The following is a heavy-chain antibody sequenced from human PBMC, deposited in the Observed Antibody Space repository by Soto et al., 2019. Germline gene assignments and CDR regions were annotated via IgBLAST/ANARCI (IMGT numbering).Heavy chain of an antibody. Sequence: GSLRLSCAASGFTFSSYAMHWVRQAPGKGLEWVAVISYDGSNKYYADSVKGRFTISRDNSKNTLYLQMNSLRAEDTAVYYCARVGSGRHWYFDLWGRGTLVTVSS. V-gene: IGHV3-30-3*01. CDR1: GFTFSSYA. CDR3: ARVGSGRHWYFDL. CDR2: ISYDGSNK. D-gene: IGHD1-26*01. J-gene: IGHJ2*01.